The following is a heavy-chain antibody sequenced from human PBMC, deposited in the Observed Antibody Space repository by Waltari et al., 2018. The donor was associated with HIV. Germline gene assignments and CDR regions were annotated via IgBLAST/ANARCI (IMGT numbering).Heavy chain of an antibody. Sequence: QAQLVQSGAEVRKPGASVKVSCKASGYNFASFDINWVRRATGQGLEWMGWMSINSGNAGYGQRFRGRLTLTRDTSIDTAYMELNSLTPQDTAVYYCVTSRPGAVFGDFWGQGTPVTVSS. CDR3: VTSRPGAVFGDF. D-gene: IGHD3-3*01. CDR1: GYNFASFD. J-gene: IGHJ4*02. CDR2: MSINSGNA. V-gene: IGHV1-8*01.